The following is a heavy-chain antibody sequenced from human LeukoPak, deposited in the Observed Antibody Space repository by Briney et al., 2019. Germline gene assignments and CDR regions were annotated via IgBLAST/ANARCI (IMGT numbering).Heavy chain of an antibody. CDR3: ARADGYSYGRFDY. CDR1: GASISSSSTYY. CDR2: VHNSGIT. V-gene: IGHV4-39*07. D-gene: IGHD5-18*01. Sequence: TPSETLSLTCTVSGASISSSSTYYWGWVRQPPGKGLEWIGSVHNSGITYYNPSLKSRVTISVDTSKNQFSLKLSSVTAADTAVYYCARADGYSYGRFDYWGPGTLVTVSS. J-gene: IGHJ4*02.